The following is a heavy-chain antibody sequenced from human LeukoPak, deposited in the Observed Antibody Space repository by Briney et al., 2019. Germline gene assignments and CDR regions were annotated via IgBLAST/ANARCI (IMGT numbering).Heavy chain of an antibody. Sequence: SETLSLTCTVSGGSISSHYWSWIRQPPGKGLEWIGYIYYSGSTNYNPSLKSRVTISVDTSKNQFSLKLSSVTAADTAVYYCARAGYCSSTSCYLYAFDIWGQGTMVTVSP. CDR3: ARAGYCSSTSCYLYAFDI. CDR2: IYYSGST. D-gene: IGHD2-2*01. CDR1: GGSISSHY. V-gene: IGHV4-59*11. J-gene: IGHJ3*02.